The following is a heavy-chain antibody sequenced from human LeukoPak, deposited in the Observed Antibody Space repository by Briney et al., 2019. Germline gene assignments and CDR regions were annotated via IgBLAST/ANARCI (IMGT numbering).Heavy chain of an antibody. J-gene: IGHJ4*02. CDR3: ARDQPVDTAMVESPYYFNY. D-gene: IGHD5-18*01. CDR2: ISSSGSTI. V-gene: IGHV3-48*03. Sequence: GGSLRLSCAASGFTFSSYEMNWVRQAPGKGLEWVSYISSSGSTIYYADSVKGRFTISRDNAKNSLYLQMNSLRAEDTAVYYCARDQPVDTAMVESPYYFNYWGQGTLVTVSS. CDR1: GFTFSSYE.